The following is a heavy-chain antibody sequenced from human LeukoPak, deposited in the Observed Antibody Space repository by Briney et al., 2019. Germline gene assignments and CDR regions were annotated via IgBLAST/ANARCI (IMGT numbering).Heavy chain of an antibody. CDR1: GFTFDDYA. Sequence: PGRSLRLSCAASGFTFDDYAMHWVRQAPGKGLEWVSGISWNSGSIGYADSVKGRFTISRDNSKNTLYLQMNSLRAEDTAVYYCARDSVLGGLKSGNSDYYYYGIDVWGQGTTVTVSS. J-gene: IGHJ6*02. V-gene: IGHV3-9*01. CDR2: ISWNSGSI. D-gene: IGHD2/OR15-2a*01. CDR3: ARDSVLGGLKSGNSDYYYYGIDV.